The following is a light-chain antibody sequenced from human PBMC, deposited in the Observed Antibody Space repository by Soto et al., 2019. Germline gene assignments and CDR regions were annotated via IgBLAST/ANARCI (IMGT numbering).Light chain of an antibody. CDR2: DVT. CDR3: SSFTYSNTWV. CDR1: SSDVGGYNY. Sequence: QSALTQPASVSGSPGQSIAISCTGTSSDVGGYNYVSWYQHHPGKAPKLIIHDVTSRPSGVSNRFSGSKSDNTASLTISXXXXXXXXDXYCSSFTYSNTWVFGGGTKLTVL. J-gene: IGLJ3*02. V-gene: IGLV2-14*03.